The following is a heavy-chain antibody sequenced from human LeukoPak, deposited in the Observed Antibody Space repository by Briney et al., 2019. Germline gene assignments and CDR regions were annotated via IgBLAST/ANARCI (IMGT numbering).Heavy chain of an antibody. D-gene: IGHD6-19*01. J-gene: IGHJ4*02. CDR3: AREGEIAVAGQFDY. CDR2: IYYSGST. Sequence: PSETLSLTCTVSGGSISSYYWSWIRQPPGKGLEWIGYIYYSGSTNYNPSLKSRVTISVDTSKNQFSLKLSSVTAADTAVYYCAREGEIAVAGQFDYWGQGTLVTVSS. V-gene: IGHV4-59*08. CDR1: GGSISSYY.